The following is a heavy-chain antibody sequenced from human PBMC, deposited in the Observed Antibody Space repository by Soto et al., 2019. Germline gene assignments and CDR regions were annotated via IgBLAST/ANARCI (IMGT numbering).Heavy chain of an antibody. CDR2: ISQSGHT. CDR1: SGSFSGYY. CDR3: ARAPKVSGSSQTRPDF. Sequence: KSSETLSLTCSIYSGSFSGYYWSWIRQPPGKGLEWIGEISQSGHTNYSPSLKSRVSISIDTSKKQFSLNLASVSAADTAVYYCARAPKVSGSSQTRPDFWGQGTLVTVSS. V-gene: IGHV4-34*01. D-gene: IGHD6-6*01. J-gene: IGHJ4*02.